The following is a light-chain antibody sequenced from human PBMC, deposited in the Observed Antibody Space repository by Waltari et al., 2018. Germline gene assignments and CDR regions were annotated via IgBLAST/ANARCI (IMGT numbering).Light chain of an antibody. V-gene: IGLV2-23*02. CDR2: AVS. J-gene: IGLJ2*01. Sequence: QSALTQPASVSGSPGQSITISCTGTSGDVGNYKRVSWYQQHPGKAPKLMIYAVSKRPSGVSDRFSGSKSGDMASLTISGLQPEDEAEYFCSSYAGSRKGVFGGGTKVTVL. CDR3: SSYAGSRKGV. CDR1: SGDVGNYKR.